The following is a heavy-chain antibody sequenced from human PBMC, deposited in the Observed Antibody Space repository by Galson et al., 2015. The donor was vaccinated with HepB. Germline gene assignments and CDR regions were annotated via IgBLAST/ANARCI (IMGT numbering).Heavy chain of an antibody. V-gene: IGHV7-4-1*02. Sequence: SVKVSCKASGYTFTSYAMNWVRQAPGQGLEWMGWINTNTGNPTYAQGFTGRFVFSLDTSVSTAYLQISSLKAEDTAVYYCARGTTYSYMVTEYGMDVWGQGTTVTVSS. CDR3: ARGTTYSYMVTEYGMDV. CDR2: INTNTGNP. J-gene: IGHJ6*02. CDR1: GYTFTSYA. D-gene: IGHD5-18*01.